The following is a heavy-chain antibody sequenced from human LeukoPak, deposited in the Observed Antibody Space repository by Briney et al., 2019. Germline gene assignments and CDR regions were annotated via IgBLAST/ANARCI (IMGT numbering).Heavy chain of an antibody. CDR2: INWISDSI. V-gene: IGHV3-9*01. Sequence: GGSLRLSCAVSGFTFDDYAMHWVRPVPGKGLEWVSGINWISDSIGYEDSVKGRFTTSRDNAQNSLYLQMNSLRAEDTAFYYCAINGGGDSGYGTFDYWGQGTLVTVSS. J-gene: IGHJ4*02. D-gene: IGHD5-12*01. CDR3: AINGGGDSGYGTFDY. CDR1: GFTFDDYA.